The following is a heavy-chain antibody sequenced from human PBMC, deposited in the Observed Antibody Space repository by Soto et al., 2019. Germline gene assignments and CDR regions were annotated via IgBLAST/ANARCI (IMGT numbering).Heavy chain of an antibody. D-gene: IGHD6-13*01. CDR1: GGTFSSYA. CDR2: IIPIFGTA. CDR3: ARGIAAAGVSWYFDL. V-gene: IGHV1-69*12. Sequence: QVQLVQSGAEVKKSGSSVKVSCKASGGTFSSYAISWVRQAPGQGLEWMGGIIPIFGTANYAQKFQGRVTITADESTSTAYMELSSLRSEDTAVYYCARGIAAAGVSWYFDLWGRGTLVTVSS. J-gene: IGHJ2*01.